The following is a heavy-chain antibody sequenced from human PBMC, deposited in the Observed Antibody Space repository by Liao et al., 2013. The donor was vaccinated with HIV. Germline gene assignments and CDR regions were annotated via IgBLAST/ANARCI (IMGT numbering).Heavy chain of an antibody. CDR3: ARTSFGRGQNIDFDY. D-gene: IGHD3-16*01. Sequence: QVQLQESGPGLVKPSDTLSLTCTISGFSISSSNWWGWIRQSPGKGLEFVAYMSYIGNTYSNPSLSSRVTMSVDTSKNEFSLNLTSVTALDTAVYYCARTSFGRGQNIDFDYWGPGVLVTVSS. CDR1: GFSISSSNW. J-gene: IGHJ4*01. V-gene: IGHV4-28*01. CDR2: MSYIGNT.